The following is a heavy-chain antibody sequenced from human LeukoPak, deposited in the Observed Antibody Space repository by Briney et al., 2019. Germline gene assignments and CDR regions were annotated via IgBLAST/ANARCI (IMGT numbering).Heavy chain of an antibody. CDR3: ARGGPEWPLDY. CDR2: INSDGSST. CDR1: GFTFSYYW. J-gene: IGHJ4*02. V-gene: IGHV3-74*01. D-gene: IGHD3-3*01. Sequence: PGGSLRLSCAASGFTFSYYWMHWVRQAPGKGLVWVSRINSDGSSTNHADSVKGRFTISRDNAKNTLYLQMNSLRAEDTAVYYCARGGPEWPLDYWGQGTLVTVST.